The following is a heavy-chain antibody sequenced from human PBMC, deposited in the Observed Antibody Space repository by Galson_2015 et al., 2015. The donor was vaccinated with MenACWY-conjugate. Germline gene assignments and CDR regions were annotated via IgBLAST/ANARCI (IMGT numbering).Heavy chain of an antibody. CDR2: IKKDGSEK. V-gene: IGHV3-7*03. Sequence: FLRLSCAASGFTFRNYWMTWVRQAPGKGLEWVASIKKDGSEKYYVDSVEGRFTISRDNAKNSLYLEMNSLGVEDTAVYACARGHYGMDVWGQGTTVTASS. J-gene: IGHJ6*02. CDR1: GFTFRNYW. CDR3: ARGHYGMDV.